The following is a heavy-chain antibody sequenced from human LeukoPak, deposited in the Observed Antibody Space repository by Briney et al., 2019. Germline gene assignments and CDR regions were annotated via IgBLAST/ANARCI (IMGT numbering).Heavy chain of an antibody. Sequence: SETLSLTCTVSGGSISSSSYYWGWIRQPPGKGLEWIGSIYYSGSTYYNPSLKSRVTISVDTSKNQFSLKLSSVTAADTAVYYCATLGAEVRGPQELDGWFDPWGQGTLVTVSS. CDR1: GGSISSSSYY. CDR2: IYYSGST. D-gene: IGHD3-10*01. CDR3: ATLGAEVRGPQELDGWFDP. J-gene: IGHJ5*02. V-gene: IGHV4-39*07.